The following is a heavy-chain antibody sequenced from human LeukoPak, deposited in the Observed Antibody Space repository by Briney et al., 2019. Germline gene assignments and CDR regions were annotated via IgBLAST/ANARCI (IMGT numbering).Heavy chain of an antibody. CDR2: ISGSGGST. J-gene: IGHJ4*02. CDR3: ARVPTYYYYDSSGYGYFDY. CDR1: GFTFSSYA. V-gene: IGHV3-23*01. Sequence: PGGSLRLSCAASGFTFSSYAMSWVRQAPGKGLEWVSAISGSGGSTYYADSVKGRFTISRDNSKNTLYLEMNSLRADDTAVYYCARVPTYYYYDSSGYGYFDYWGQGTLVTVSP. D-gene: IGHD3-22*01.